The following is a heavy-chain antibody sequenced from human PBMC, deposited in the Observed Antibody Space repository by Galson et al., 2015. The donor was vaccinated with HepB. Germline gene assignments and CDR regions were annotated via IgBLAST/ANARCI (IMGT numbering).Heavy chain of an antibody. CDR3: AKGPHCGSTRCHYGMDI. D-gene: IGHD2-2*01. CDR1: GFTFSTYA. J-gene: IGHJ6*02. CDR2: ISYDGHKN. V-gene: IGHV3-30*18. Sequence: SLRLSCAASGFTFSTYAMSWVRQAPGKGLEWVGVISYDGHKNYYAESVKGRFTISRDNSKNTLYLQMNSLRPEDTAVYYCAKGPHCGSTRCHYGMDIWGQGTTVTVSS.